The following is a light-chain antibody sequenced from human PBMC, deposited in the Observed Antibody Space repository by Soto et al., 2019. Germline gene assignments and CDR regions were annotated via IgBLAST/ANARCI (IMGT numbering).Light chain of an antibody. CDR3: QQRHNWPPFT. J-gene: IGKJ3*01. CDR1: QSVNTY. V-gene: IGKV3-11*01. CDR2: DAS. Sequence: EIVLTQSPATLSASPGERATLSCRASQSVNTYLAWYQQKPGQAPRLLIYDASNRATGVPDRFSGSGSGTDFTLPISSLEPEDFAVYYCQQRHNWPPFTFGPGTKVDIK.